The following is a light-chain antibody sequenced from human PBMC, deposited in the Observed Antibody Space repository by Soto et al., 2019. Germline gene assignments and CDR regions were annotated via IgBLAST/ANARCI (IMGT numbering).Light chain of an antibody. CDR1: SSDVGGYNY. Sequence: QSALTQPASVSGSPGQSITISCTGTSSDVGGYNYVSRYQQHPGKAPKLMIYEVSNRPSGVSNRFSGSKSGNTASLTISGLQAEDEADYNCSSYTSSSTLAYVFGTGTKVTVL. CDR3: SSYTSSSTLAYV. J-gene: IGLJ1*01. CDR2: EVS. V-gene: IGLV2-14*01.